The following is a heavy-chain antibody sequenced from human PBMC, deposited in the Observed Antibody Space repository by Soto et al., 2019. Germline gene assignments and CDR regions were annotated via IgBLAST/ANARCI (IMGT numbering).Heavy chain of an antibody. D-gene: IGHD1-26*01. Sequence: GGSLRLSCAASGFTFSSYSMNWVRQAPGKGLEWVSSISSSSSYIYYADSVKGRFTISRDNAKNSLYLQMNSLRAEDTAVYYCARDGAYEWELLPHYGMDVWGQGTTVTVSS. CDR3: ARDGAYEWELLPHYGMDV. V-gene: IGHV3-21*01. CDR1: GFTFSSYS. CDR2: ISSSSSYI. J-gene: IGHJ6*02.